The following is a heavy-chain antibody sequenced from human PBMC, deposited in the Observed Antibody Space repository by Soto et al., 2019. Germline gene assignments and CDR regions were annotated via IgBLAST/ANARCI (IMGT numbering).Heavy chain of an antibody. J-gene: IGHJ5*02. Sequence: QVQLVESGGGLVKPGGSLRLSCAASGIVFSDYMSWVRQAPGKGLEWLSYISGSVRTIYSADSVKDRLTISREHATNSLYLQMNNVRTEDTAVYYCARLPFPWGWFDPWGQGTLVTVSS. CDR1: GIVFSDY. D-gene: IGHD3-16*01. CDR3: ARLPFPWGWFDP. V-gene: IGHV3-11*01. CDR2: ISGSVRTI.